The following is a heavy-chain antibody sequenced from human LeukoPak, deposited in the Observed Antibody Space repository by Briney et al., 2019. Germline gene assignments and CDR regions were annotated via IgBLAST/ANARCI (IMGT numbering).Heavy chain of an antibody. V-gene: IGHV3-23*01. D-gene: IGHD4-17*01. Sequence: GGSLRLSCAASGFTFSSYAMSWVRQAPGKGLEWVSAISGSGGSTYYADSVQGRFTISRDNSKNTLYLQMNSLRAEYTAVYYCANRPKYGDYDYWGQGTLVTVSS. J-gene: IGHJ4*02. CDR3: ANRPKYGDYDY. CDR2: ISGSGGST. CDR1: GFTFSSYA.